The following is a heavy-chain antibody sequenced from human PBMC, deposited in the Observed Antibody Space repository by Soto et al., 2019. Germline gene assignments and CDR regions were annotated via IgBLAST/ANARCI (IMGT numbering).Heavy chain of an antibody. Sequence: QLQLQEPGPGLLKPSETLSLTCTVSGGSISSSTSYWGWVCQPPGTGLEWIASIYDGGNSNYHPPLRSRFTLSVDLCTTHPSLNMSAVTSADPAVYYCASQSSGRRQPGFDYWGQGTLVNASS. J-gene: IGHJ4*02. V-gene: IGHV4-39*02. D-gene: IGHD1-26*01. CDR2: IYDGGNS. CDR1: GGSISSSTSY. CDR3: ASQSSGRRQPGFDY.